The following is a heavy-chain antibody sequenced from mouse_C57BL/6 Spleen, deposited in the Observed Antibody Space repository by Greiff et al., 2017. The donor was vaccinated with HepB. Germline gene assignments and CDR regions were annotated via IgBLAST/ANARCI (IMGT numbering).Heavy chain of an antibody. D-gene: IGHD1-1*01. CDR1: GYTFTDYY. CDR3: ARNRAVVATDWYFDV. J-gene: IGHJ1*03. CDR2: INPNNGGT. Sequence: EVQLQQSGPELVKPGASVKISCKASGYTFTDYYMNWVKQSHGKSLEWIGDINPNNGGTSYNQKFKGKATLTVDKSSSTAYMELRSLTSEDSAVYYCARNRAVVATDWYFDVWGTGTTVTVSS. V-gene: IGHV1-26*01.